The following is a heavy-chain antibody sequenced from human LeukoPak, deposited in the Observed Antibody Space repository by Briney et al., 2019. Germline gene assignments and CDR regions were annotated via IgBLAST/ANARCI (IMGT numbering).Heavy chain of an antibody. D-gene: IGHD4-23*01. CDR1: GLTFSSYG. V-gene: IGHV3-30*18. Sequence: GRSLRLSCAASGLTFSSYGMHWVRQAPGKGLEWVAVISYDGSNKYYADSVKGRFTISRDNSKNTLYLQMNSLRAEDTAVYYCAKVGVPYYGGNSGSYFDYWGQGTLVTVSS. CDR3: AKVGVPYYGGNSGSYFDY. CDR2: ISYDGSNK. J-gene: IGHJ4*02.